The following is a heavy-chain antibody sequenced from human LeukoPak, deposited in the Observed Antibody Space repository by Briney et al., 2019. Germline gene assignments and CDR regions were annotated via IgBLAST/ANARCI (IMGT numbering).Heavy chain of an antibody. Sequence: ASVKVSCKASEYTFTGYYMHWVRQAPGQGLEWMGWINPNSGGTNYAQKFQGRVTMTRDTSISTAYMELSRLRSDDTAVYYCASPSVSDYGDYAFDYWGQGTLVTVSS. CDR2: INPNSGGT. D-gene: IGHD4-17*01. J-gene: IGHJ4*02. V-gene: IGHV1-2*02. CDR3: ASPSVSDYGDYAFDY. CDR1: EYTFTGYY.